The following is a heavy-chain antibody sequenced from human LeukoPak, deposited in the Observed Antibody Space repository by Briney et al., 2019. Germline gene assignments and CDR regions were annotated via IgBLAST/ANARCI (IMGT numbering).Heavy chain of an antibody. CDR2: TYTGGNS. D-gene: IGHD3-22*01. V-gene: IGHV3-53*01. Sequence: GGSLRLSCAASGFTVSSIHMVWVRQAPGKGLEWVSVTYTGGNSYYADSVKGRFIISRDISENTLYLQMNSLRAEDSALYYCARGGRGSAAVVAPRSFDIWGQGTMVTVSS. CDR1: GFTVSSIH. CDR3: ARGGRGSAAVVAPRSFDI. J-gene: IGHJ3*02.